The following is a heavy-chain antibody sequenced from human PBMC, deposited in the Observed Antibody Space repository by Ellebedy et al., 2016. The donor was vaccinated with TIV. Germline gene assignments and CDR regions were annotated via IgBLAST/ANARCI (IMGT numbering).Heavy chain of an antibody. CDR3: ARDRDGPGWYFDY. V-gene: IGHV1-69*04. CDR1: GYTFTSYY. J-gene: IGHJ4*02. CDR2: IIPILGIA. D-gene: IGHD2-15*01. Sequence: AASVKVSCKASGYTFTSYYMRWVRQAPGQGLEWMGRIIPILGIANYAQKFQGRVTITADKSTSTAYMELSSLRSEDTAVYYCARDRDGPGWYFDYWGQGTLVTVSS.